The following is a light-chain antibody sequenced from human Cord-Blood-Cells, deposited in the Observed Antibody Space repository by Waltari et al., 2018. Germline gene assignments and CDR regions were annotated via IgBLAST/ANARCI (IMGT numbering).Light chain of an antibody. J-gene: IGLJ3*02. V-gene: IGLV2-14*04. CDR3: CSYAGSWV. Sequence: SPGQSITISCTGTSSDVGGYNYVSWYQQHPGKAPKLMIYDVSNRPSGVSNRFSGSKSGNTASLTISGLQAEDEADYYCCSYAGSWVFGGGTKLTVL. CDR2: DVS. CDR1: SSDVGGYNY.